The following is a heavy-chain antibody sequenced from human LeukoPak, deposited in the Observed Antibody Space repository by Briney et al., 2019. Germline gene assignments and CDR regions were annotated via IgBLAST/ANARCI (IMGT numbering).Heavy chain of an antibody. V-gene: IGHV4-34*01. CDR3: ADSMIRGVPKS. CDR2: FKHTGST. CDR1: GGSFTEYY. Sequence: PSETLSLTCAVYGGSFTEYYWSWIRQSPGKGLEWIGEFKHTGSTNYNPSLKSRVTISADTSKNQFSLKLTSVTAADTAVYYCADSMIRGVPKSWGQGTLVTVSS. D-gene: IGHD3-10*01. J-gene: IGHJ5*02.